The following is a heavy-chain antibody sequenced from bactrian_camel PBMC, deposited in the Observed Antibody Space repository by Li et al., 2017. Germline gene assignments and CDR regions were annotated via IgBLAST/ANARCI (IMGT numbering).Heavy chain of an antibody. V-gene: IGHV3S60*01. D-gene: IGHD6*01. CDR2: INWSGTST. J-gene: IGHJ4*01. CDR1: GLTFDNYG. CDR3: AASNPFGTVVATD. Sequence: HVQLVESGGGSVQAGGSLTLSCTAPGLTFDNYGMGWFRQAPGGEREGVSCINWSGTSTYYTDSVRGRLTISLDMAKDTVYLQMNSLKPEDTAVYYCAASNPFGTVVATDWGQGTQVTVS.